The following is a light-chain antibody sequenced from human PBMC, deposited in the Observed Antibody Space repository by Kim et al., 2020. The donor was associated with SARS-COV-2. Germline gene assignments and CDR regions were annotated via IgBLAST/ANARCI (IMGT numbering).Light chain of an antibody. Sequence: GQSITISCTGTSSDVGVYNYVSWYQQHPGKAPKLMIYDVSQRPSGVSNRFSGSKSGNTASLTISGLQAEDEADYYCSSYTISITYVFGTGTKVTVL. J-gene: IGLJ1*01. CDR1: SSDVGVYNY. CDR3: SSYTISITYV. CDR2: DVS. V-gene: IGLV2-14*04.